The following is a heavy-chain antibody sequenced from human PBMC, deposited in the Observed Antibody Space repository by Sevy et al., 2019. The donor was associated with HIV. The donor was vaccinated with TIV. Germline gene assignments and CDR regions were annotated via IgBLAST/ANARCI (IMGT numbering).Heavy chain of an antibody. V-gene: IGHV4-39*01. CDR2: IYYSGST. D-gene: IGHD6-19*01. CDR3: ARHHPVVDY. J-gene: IGHJ4*02. CDR1: GGSIRSSSYY. Sequence: SETLSLTCTVSGGSIRSSSYYCGWIRQPPGKGLEWIGSIYYSGSTYYNPSLKSRVTISVDTSKNQFSLKVRSVTATDTAVYYCARHHPVVDYWGQGTLVTVSS.